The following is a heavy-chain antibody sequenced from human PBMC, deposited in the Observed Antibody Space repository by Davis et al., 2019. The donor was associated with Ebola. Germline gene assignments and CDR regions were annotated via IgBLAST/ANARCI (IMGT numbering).Heavy chain of an antibody. CDR3: ARWCYYDSSGYTLDAFDI. CDR1: GGPVRTDY. Sequence: SETLSLTCTVSGGPVRTDYWSWIRQPPGKGLEWIGYISYTGSTNFNPSLKSRVTISVDRSKNQFSLKLSSVTAADTAVYYCARWCYYDSSGYTLDAFDIWGQGTMVTVSS. J-gene: IGHJ3*02. V-gene: IGHV4-59*02. CDR2: ISYTGST. D-gene: IGHD3-22*01.